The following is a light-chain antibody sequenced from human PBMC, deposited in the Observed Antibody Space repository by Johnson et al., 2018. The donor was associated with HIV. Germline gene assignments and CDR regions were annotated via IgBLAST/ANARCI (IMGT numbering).Light chain of an antibody. Sequence: QPVLTQPPSMSAAPGQRVTISCSGSSSNIGNNYVSWYQQLPGTAPKLLISNNSKRPSGIPDRFSGSKSGATATLGITGLQTGDAADYYCGTWDSSLSAGIFGTGTKVTVL. V-gene: IGLV1-51*01. CDR2: NNS. CDR3: GTWDSSLSAGI. J-gene: IGLJ1*01. CDR1: SSNIGNNY.